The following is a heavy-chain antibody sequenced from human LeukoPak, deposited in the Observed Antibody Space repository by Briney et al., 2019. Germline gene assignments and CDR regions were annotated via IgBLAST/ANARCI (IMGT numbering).Heavy chain of an antibody. Sequence: GGSLRLSCAASGFTFSGYAMSWVRQAPGKGLEWVSAISGSGGSTYYADSVKGRFTISRDNSKNTLYLQMNSLRAEDTAVYYGAKDPGYDSSGYSRYWGQGTLVTVSS. CDR3: AKDPGYDSSGYSRY. J-gene: IGHJ4*02. V-gene: IGHV3-23*01. CDR1: GFTFSGYA. CDR2: ISGSGGST. D-gene: IGHD3-22*01.